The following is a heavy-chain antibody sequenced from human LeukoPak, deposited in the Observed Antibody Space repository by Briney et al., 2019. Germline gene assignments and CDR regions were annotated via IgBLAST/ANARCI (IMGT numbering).Heavy chain of an antibody. J-gene: IGHJ6*02. V-gene: IGHV1-2*04. CDR1: GYTFTGYY. D-gene: IGHD6-13*01. Sequence: ASVKVSCKASGYTFTGYYMHWVRQAPGQGLEWMGWINPNSGGTNYAQKFQGWVTMTRDTSISTAYMELSRLRSDDTAVYYCARDVSAAGSYYYYGMDVWGQGITVTVSS. CDR2: INPNSGGT. CDR3: ARDVSAAGSYYYYGMDV.